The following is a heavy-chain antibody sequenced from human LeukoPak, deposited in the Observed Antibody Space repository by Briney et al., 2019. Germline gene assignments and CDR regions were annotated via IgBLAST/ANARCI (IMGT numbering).Heavy chain of an antibody. CDR3: ARAPRTGAWDMITFGGVIVHGDAFDF. V-gene: IGHV4-39*07. CDR1: GGSLISTTYY. Sequence: SETLSLTCAVSGGSLISTTYYWGWLRQPPGKGLEWIGSNYSGSTYYNPSLKRGVTFSVDMSKNQFSLQLSSVTAADTAVYYCARAPRTGAWDMITFGGVIVHGDAFDFWGQGTMVTVSS. J-gene: IGHJ3*01. D-gene: IGHD3-16*02. CDR2: NYSGST.